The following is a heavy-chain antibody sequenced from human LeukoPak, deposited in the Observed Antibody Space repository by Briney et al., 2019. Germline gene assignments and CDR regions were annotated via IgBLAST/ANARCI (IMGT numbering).Heavy chain of an antibody. D-gene: IGHD5-18*01. CDR1: GGTFSSYA. J-gene: IGHJ4*02. Sequence: ASVKVSCEASGGTFSSYAISWVRQAPGQGLEWMGGIIPIFGTANYAQKFQGRVTITADKSTSTAYMELSSLRSEDTAVYYCARGGYSYGYVDYWGQGTLVTVSS. CDR2: IIPIFGTA. V-gene: IGHV1-69*06. CDR3: ARGGYSYGYVDY.